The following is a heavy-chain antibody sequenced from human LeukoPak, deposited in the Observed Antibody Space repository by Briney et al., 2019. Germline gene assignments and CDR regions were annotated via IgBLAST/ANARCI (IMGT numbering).Heavy chain of an antibody. CDR1: GGSISGYH. CDR2: IYYSGSS. CDR3: ARVPRSYYYYYYMDV. V-gene: IGHV4-59*01. J-gene: IGHJ6*03. Sequence: SETLFLTCNVSGGSISGYHWSWLRQPPGKGLEWLGYIYYSGSSNYNPYLKSRVTMSADTSKNQFSLKLSSVTAADTAVYYCARVPRSYYYYYYMDVWGKGTTVTVSS.